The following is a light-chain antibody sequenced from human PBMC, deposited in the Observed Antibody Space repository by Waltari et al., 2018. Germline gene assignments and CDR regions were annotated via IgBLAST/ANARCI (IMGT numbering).Light chain of an antibody. V-gene: IGLV1-47*01. J-gene: IGLJ3*02. CDR3: GGWDDNLNGWV. Sequence: QSVMTQPPSTSGTPGQRVIISCSGSSSNIGNNNVYWYQQLPGAAPKLLIYRDNERPSGVPVRFSVSKSGTSASLAISGLRSEDEADYYCGGWDDNLNGWVFGGGTRLTVL. CDR2: RDN. CDR1: SSNIGNNN.